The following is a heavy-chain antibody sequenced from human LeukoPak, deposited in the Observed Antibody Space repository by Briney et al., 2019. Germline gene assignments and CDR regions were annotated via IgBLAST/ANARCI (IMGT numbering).Heavy chain of an antibody. J-gene: IGHJ4*02. CDR2: ISGSGGST. V-gene: IGHV3-23*01. CDR1: GFTFSSYA. D-gene: IGHD6-6*01. CDR3: ARGYSSSSEGSFDY. Sequence: AGGSLRLSCAASGFTFSSYAMSWVRQAPGKGLEWVSAISGSGGSTYYADSVKGRFTISRDNSKNTLNLQMNSLRAEDTAVYYCARGYSSSSEGSFDYWGQGTLVTVSS.